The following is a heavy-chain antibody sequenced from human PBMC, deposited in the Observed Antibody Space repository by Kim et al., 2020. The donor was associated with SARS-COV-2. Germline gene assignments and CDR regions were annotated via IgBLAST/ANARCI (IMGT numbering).Heavy chain of an antibody. V-gene: IGHV4-31*03. CDR2: IYYSGST. CDR1: GGSISSGGYY. D-gene: IGHD3-22*01. CDR3: AREGFSHEGYYVPSGMDV. J-gene: IGHJ6*02. Sequence: SETLSLTCTVSGGSISSGGYYWSWIRQHPGKGLEWIGYIYYSGSTYYNPSLKSRVTISVDTSKNQFSLKLSSVTAADTAVDYCAREGFSHEGYYVPSGMDVWGQGTTVTVSS.